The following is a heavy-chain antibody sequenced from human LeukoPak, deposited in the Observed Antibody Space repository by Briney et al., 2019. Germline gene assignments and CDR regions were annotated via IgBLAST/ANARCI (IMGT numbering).Heavy chain of an antibody. Sequence: PGGSLRLSCAASGLTFSSYAMTWVRQAPGKGLEWVSTISSSGGSTYYADSVKGRFTISRDNSKKTLYLQMNSLRADDTAVYYCAKDVDSSSWFGGIWFDPWGQGTLVTVSS. CDR2: ISSSGGST. V-gene: IGHV3-23*01. J-gene: IGHJ5*02. CDR3: AKDVDSSSWFGGIWFDP. D-gene: IGHD6-13*01. CDR1: GLTFSSYA.